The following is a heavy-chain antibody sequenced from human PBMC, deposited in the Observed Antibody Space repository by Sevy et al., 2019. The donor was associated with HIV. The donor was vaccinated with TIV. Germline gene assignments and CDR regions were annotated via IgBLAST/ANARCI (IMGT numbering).Heavy chain of an antibody. V-gene: IGHV3-30*18. J-gene: IGHJ4*02. D-gene: IGHD2-15*01. CDR3: AKDLEYCSGGSCYYFDY. CDR1: GFTFSSYG. Sequence: GGSLRLSCAASGFTFSSYGMHWVRQAPGKGLEWVAVISYDGSNKYYADSVKGRFTISRDNSKNTLYLQMNSLRAEDTAVYYCAKDLEYCSGGSCYYFDYWGQGTLVTVCS. CDR2: ISYDGSNK.